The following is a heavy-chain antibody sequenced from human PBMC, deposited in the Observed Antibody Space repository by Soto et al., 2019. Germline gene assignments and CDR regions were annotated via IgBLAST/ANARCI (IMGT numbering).Heavy chain of an antibody. J-gene: IGHJ6*02. D-gene: IGHD6-19*01. V-gene: IGHV1-2*02. Sequence: ASVKVSCKASGYTFTDYYMQWVRQAPGQGLEWMGWINPNSGGTNYAQKFQGRVTMTRDTSISTAYMEVSRLRSDDTAVYYCARDKVAGDYYYYDMDVWGQGTTVTVSS. CDR2: INPNSGGT. CDR1: GYTFTDYY. CDR3: ARDKVAGDYYYYDMDV.